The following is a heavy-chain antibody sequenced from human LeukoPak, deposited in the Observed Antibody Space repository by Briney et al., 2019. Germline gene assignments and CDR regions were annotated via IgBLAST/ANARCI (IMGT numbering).Heavy chain of an antibody. V-gene: IGHV3-30*07. J-gene: IGHJ6*02. CDR1: GFTFSTYA. CDR3: ARGYFSSSGRGMDV. Sequence: PGGSLRLSCAASGFTFSTYAIHWVRQAPGKGLEGVAVISYDGTNKNYADSVKGRFTISRDNSKNTLYLQLNSLRAEDTAVYYCARGYFSSSGRGMDVWGQGTTVTVSS. D-gene: IGHD6-13*01. CDR2: ISYDGTNK.